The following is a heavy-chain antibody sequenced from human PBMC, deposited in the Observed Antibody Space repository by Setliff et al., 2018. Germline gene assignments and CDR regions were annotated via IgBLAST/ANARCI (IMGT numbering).Heavy chain of an antibody. CDR2: ISAHSGNT. V-gene: IGHV1-18*01. D-gene: IGHD2-8*01. CDR1: GYTFNRYG. J-gene: IGHJ4*02. Sequence: ASVKVSCKASGYTFNRYGITWVRLAPGQGLEWMGWISAHSGNTFYAPQFQGRLVMTTDTSTNTAYMELRNLTSDDTAMYFCERLVRYCTRVTCQRSSDGDFWGQGTPVTVSS. CDR3: ERLVRYCTRVTCQRSSDGDF.